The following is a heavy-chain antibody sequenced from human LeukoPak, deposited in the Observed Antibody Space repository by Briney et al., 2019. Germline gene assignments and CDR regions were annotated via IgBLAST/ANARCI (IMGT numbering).Heavy chain of an antibody. CDR2: IRSDDIRT. CDR1: GFTFTNYA. V-gene: IGHV3-23*01. CDR3: TVFRNWCFDF. J-gene: IGHJ2*01. Sequence: PGGSLRLSCAASGFTFTNYAVAWVRQAPGQGLEWVSVIRSDDIRTNYADSAKGRFTISRDNSKNILFLQMNSLIAEGTAVYYGTVFRNWCFDFWRRGTMITVSS. D-gene: IGHD2/OR15-2a*01.